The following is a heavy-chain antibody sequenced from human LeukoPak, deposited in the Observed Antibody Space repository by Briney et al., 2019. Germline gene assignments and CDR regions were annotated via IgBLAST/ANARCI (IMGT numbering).Heavy chain of an antibody. CDR2: VSFSGLT. V-gene: IGHV4-4*02. CDR3: SRENGAFSPFGY. D-gene: IGHD2-8*01. J-gene: IGHJ4*02. CDR1: GGSITSTNW. Sequence: SGTLSLTCGVSGGSITSTNWWSWVRQPPGQGLEWIGEVSFSGLTNYNPSLSSRVIMALDTSKNHLSLHLTSVTAADTAVYYCSRENGAFSPFGYWGQGYLVTVLS.